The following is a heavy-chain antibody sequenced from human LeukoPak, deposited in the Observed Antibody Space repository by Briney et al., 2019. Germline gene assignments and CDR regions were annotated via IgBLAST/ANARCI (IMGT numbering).Heavy chain of an antibody. CDR2: IYYSGST. CDR3: ARVEAATTNPRFDY. J-gene: IGHJ4*02. D-gene: IGHD5-24*01. CDR1: GGSISSYY. V-gene: IGHV4-59*12. Sequence: TASETLSLTCTVSGGSISSYYWSWIRQPPGKGLEWIGYIYYSGSTNYNPSLKSRVTISVDTSKNQFSLELSSVTAADTAVYYCARVEAATTNPRFDYWGQGTLATVS.